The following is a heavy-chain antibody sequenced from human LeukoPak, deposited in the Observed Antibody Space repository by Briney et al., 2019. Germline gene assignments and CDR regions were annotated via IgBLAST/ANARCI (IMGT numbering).Heavy chain of an antibody. CDR2: ISGSGGST. CDR3: ARDRGGVQGPAANTNWFDP. J-gene: IGHJ5*02. D-gene: IGHD2-2*01. V-gene: IGHV3-23*01. Sequence: GGSLRLSCAASGFTFSSYAMSWVRQAPGKGLEWVSAISGSGGSTYYADSVKGRFTISRDNSKNTLYLQMNSLRAEDTAGYYLARDRGGVQGPAANTNWFDPWGQGTLVTVSS. CDR1: GFTFSSYA.